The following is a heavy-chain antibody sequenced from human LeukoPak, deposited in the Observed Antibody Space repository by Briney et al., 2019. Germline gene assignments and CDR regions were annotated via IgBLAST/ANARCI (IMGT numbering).Heavy chain of an antibody. CDR2: INPNSGGT. D-gene: IGHD3-22*01. V-gene: IGHV1-2*06. Sequence: ASVKVSCKASGYTFTGYYMHRVRQAPGQGLEWMGRINPNSGGTNYAQKFQGRVTMTRDTSISTAYMELSRLRSDDTAVYYCARPSDSSGYYDSDYWGQGTLVTVSS. J-gene: IGHJ4*02. CDR1: GYTFTGYY. CDR3: ARPSDSSGYYDSDY.